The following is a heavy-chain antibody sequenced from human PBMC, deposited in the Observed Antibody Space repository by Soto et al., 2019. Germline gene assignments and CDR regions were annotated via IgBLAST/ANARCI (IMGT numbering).Heavy chain of an antibody. J-gene: IGHJ4*02. CDR1: GGSFTDYY. D-gene: IGHD2-15*01. Sequence: SETLSLTCAVDGGSFTDYYCPWIRQPPGKGLEWIGEINHSGNTNYNPSLKSRITISVDTSRNQLSLKLSPMTAADTAVYYCARELAYCSGGSCYQILASWGQGTLVTVSS. CDR2: INHSGNT. CDR3: ARELAYCSGGSCYQILAS. V-gene: IGHV4-34*01.